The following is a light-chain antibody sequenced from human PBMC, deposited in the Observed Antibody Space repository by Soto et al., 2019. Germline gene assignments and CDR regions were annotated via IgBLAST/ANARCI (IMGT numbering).Light chain of an antibody. CDR3: QQYGGSPRALS. CDR2: ATS. Sequence: EIVLTQSPDTLSLSPGERATLSCRASQTVGTDFLVWYQQKIGQPPRLLIYATSRRATGIPDRFSGSGSGTGFTLTISRLEPEDFAVYYCQQYGGSPRALSFGGGTRVESK. CDR1: QTVGTDF. V-gene: IGKV3-20*01. J-gene: IGKJ4*01.